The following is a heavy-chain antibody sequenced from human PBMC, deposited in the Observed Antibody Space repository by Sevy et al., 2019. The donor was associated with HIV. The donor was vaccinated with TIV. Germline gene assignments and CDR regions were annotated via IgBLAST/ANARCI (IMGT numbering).Heavy chain of an antibody. CDR1: GGSISSYF. V-gene: IGHV4-59*01. CDR2: IYFTGNT. D-gene: IGHD1-1*01. J-gene: IGHJ4*02. Sequence: SETLSLTCSVSGGSISSYFWTWVRQSPGKGLEWIGNIYFTGNTDYCPSLKSRVTLSLDTSKGQFSLTLKSVTAADTAIYFCARDSTTRPRVLDYWGQGTLVTVSS. CDR3: ARDSTTRPRVLDY.